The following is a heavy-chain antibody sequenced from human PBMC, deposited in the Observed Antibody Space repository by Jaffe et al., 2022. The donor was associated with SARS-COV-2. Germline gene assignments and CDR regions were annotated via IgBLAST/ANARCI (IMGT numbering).Heavy chain of an antibody. CDR2: IYYSGST. CDR3: ASGYCSGGSCYSSAFDI. J-gene: IGHJ3*02. V-gene: IGHV4-59*01. CDR1: GGSISSYY. D-gene: IGHD2-15*01. Sequence: QVQLQESGPGLVKPSETLSLTCTVSGGSISSYYWSWIRQPPGKGLEWIGYIYYSGSTNYNPSLKSRVTISVDTSKNQFSLKLSSVTAADTAVYYCASGYCSGGSCYSSAFDIWGQGTMVTVSS.